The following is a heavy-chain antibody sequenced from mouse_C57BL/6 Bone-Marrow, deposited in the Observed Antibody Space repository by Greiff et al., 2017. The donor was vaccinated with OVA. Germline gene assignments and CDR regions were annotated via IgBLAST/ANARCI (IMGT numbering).Heavy chain of an antibody. V-gene: IGHV5-17*01. D-gene: IGHD2-3*01. CDR1: GFTFSDYG. CDR3: EGDGYYPFAY. CDR2: ISSGSSTI. J-gene: IGHJ3*01. Sequence: EVKVVESGGGLVKPGGSLKLSCAASGFTFSDYGMHWVRQAPEKGLEWVAYISSGSSTIYYADTVKGRFTISRDNAKNTLFLQMTSLRSEDTAMYYCEGDGYYPFAYWGQGTLVTVSA.